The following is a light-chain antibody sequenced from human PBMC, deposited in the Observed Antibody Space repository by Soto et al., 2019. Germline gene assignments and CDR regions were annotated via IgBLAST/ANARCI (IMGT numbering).Light chain of an antibody. CDR3: AAWDDSLTAYV. CDR2: YDD. CDR1: SSNIGNNA. J-gene: IGLJ1*01. Sequence: QSVLTQPPSVSEAPRQRVTISCSGSSSNIGNNAVNWYQQVPGQAPKIVIYYDDLLTSGVSDRFSGSKSGTSASLAISALQSDDEADYYCAAWDDSLTAYVFGPGNKGPVL. V-gene: IGLV1-36*01.